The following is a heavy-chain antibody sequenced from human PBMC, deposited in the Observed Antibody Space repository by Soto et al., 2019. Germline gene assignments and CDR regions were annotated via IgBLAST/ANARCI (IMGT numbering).Heavy chain of an antibody. CDR3: VKERSSRVVLYNWFDP. V-gene: IGHV3-64D*06. Sequence: GGSLRLSCSASGFTFSSYAMHWVRQAPGKGLEYVSAIGSNGISTYYADSVKGRFTISRDNSKNTLYLQMSSLRPEDAAVYYCVKERSSRVVLYNWFDPWGQGTLVTVSS. CDR2: IGSNGIST. CDR1: GFTFSSYA. D-gene: IGHD3-3*01. J-gene: IGHJ5*02.